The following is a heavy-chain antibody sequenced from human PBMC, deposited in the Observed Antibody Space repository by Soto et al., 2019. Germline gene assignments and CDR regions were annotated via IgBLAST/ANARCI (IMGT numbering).Heavy chain of an antibody. CDR2: MNPNSGNT. D-gene: IGHD6-13*01. Sequence: GASVKVSCKASGYTFTSYDINWVRQATGRGLEWMGWMNPNSGNTGYAQKFQGRVTMTRNTSISTAYMELSSLRSEDTAVYYCARSIAAAGTFYYYYGMDVWGQGTTVTVSS. CDR3: ARSIAAAGTFYYYYGMDV. J-gene: IGHJ6*02. V-gene: IGHV1-8*01. CDR1: GYTFTSYD.